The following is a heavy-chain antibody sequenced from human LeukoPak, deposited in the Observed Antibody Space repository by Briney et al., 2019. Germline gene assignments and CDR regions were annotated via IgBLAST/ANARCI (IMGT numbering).Heavy chain of an antibody. CDR2: ISGSGGST. V-gene: IGHV3-23*01. CDR3: ATDDYYYDSSGYYLGDAFDI. D-gene: IGHD3-22*01. CDR1: GFTFSSYA. J-gene: IGHJ3*02. Sequence: GGSLRLSCAASGFTFSSYAMSWVRQAPGKGLEWVSAISGSGGSTYYADSVKGRFTISRDNSKNTLYLQMNSLRAEDTAVYYCATDDYYYDSSGYYLGDAFDIWGQGTMVTVSS.